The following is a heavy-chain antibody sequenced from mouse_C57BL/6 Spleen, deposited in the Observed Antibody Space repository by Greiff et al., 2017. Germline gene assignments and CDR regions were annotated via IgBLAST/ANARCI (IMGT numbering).Heavy chain of an antibody. Sequence: VQLKESGPGMVKPSQSLSLTCTVTGYSITSGYDWHWIRHFPGNKLEWMGYISYSGSTNYNPSLKSRISITHDTSKNHFFLKLNSVTTEDTATYYCARDGDYDYDLFAYWGQGTLVTVSA. CDR3: ARDGDYDYDLFAY. J-gene: IGHJ3*01. CDR2: ISYSGST. CDR1: GYSITSGYD. D-gene: IGHD2-4*01. V-gene: IGHV3-1*01.